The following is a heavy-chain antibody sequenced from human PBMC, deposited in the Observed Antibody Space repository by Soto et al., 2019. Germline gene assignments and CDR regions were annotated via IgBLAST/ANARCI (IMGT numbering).Heavy chain of an antibody. CDR2: IWYDGSNE. CDR3: AREADSSGTGYLQH. D-gene: IGHD6-19*01. Sequence: QVQLVESGGGVVQPGRSLRLSCAASGFTFSSYGMHWVRQAPGKGLEWVALIWYDGSNEYYVDSVKGRFTISRDNSKNTLFLQRHSLRAEDTAMYYCAREADSSGTGYLQHWGQGTLVTVSS. CDR1: GFTFSSYG. J-gene: IGHJ1*01. V-gene: IGHV3-33*01.